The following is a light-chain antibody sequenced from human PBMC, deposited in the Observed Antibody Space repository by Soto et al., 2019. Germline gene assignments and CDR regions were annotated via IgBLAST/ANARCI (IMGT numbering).Light chain of an antibody. V-gene: IGKV1-39*01. CDR1: QSIGTY. J-gene: IGKJ2*01. Sequence: DIQVTQSPASLSASVGEKVSITCRASQSIGTYLNWYQQKSGTAPKLLIYTASKLQTGVPSRFGGSGSGTDFTLTISSLQPEDFATYYCLQTYSSPRSFCQGTKLDIK. CDR2: TAS. CDR3: LQTYSSPRS.